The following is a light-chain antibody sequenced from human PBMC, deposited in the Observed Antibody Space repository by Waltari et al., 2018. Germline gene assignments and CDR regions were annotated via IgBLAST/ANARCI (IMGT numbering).Light chain of an antibody. V-gene: IGKV4-1*01. J-gene: IGKJ1*01. Sequence: DIVMTQSPDSLAVSLGERVTINCKSSQSLLYNSNDKNYLAWYQQKPGKPPKLLFYWVSTRHSGVPDGFHGSGAATDFTLPIRGLQAKDGAVYYCQQYYSRRTFGQGTRVGIK. CDR1: QSLLYNSNDKNY. CDR3: QQYYSRRT. CDR2: WVS.